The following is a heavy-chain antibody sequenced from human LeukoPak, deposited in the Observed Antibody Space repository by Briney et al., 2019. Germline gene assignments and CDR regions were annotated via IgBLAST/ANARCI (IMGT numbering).Heavy chain of an antibody. CDR2: IYHSGST. V-gene: IGHV4-30-2*01. D-gene: IGHD3-10*01. J-gene: IGHJ3*02. CDR3: ARVTRYGSGSYYYDAFDI. CDR1: GGSISSGGYS. Sequence: PSQTLSLTCAVSGGSISSGGYSWSWIRQPPGKGLEWIGYIYHSGSTYYNPSLKSRVTISVDTSKNQFSLKLSSVTAADTAVYYCARVTRYGSGSYYYDAFDIWGQGTMVTVSS.